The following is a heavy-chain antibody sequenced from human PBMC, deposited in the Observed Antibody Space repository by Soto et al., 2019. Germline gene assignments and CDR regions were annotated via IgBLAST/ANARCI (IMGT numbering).Heavy chain of an antibody. Sequence: SETLSLTCTVSGGSVSSGSYYWSWIRQPPGKGLEWIGYIYYSGSTNYNPSLKSRVTISVDTSKNQFSLKLSSVTAEDTAVYYCATVMYGSSRLTPCGMDVRRRGNTVTVSS. D-gene: IGHD6-6*01. J-gene: IGHJ6*04. CDR3: ATVMYGSSRLTPCGMDV. CDR2: IYYSGST. V-gene: IGHV4-61*01. CDR1: GGSVSSGSYY.